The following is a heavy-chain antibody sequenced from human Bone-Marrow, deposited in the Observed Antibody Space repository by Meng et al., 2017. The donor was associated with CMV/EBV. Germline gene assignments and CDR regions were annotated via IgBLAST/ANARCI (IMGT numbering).Heavy chain of an antibody. J-gene: IGHJ6*02. D-gene: IGHD3-3*01. Sequence: GESLKISCAASGFTFSSNGMHWVRQPPGKGLEYVSAISSNGGSTYYADSVKGRFTISRDNSKNTLYLQMDSLRAEDTAVYYCARGTIFEGYYYGMDVWGQGTTVTVSS. V-gene: IGHV3-64*02. CDR3: ARGTIFEGYYYGMDV. CDR2: ISSNGGST. CDR1: GFTFSSNG.